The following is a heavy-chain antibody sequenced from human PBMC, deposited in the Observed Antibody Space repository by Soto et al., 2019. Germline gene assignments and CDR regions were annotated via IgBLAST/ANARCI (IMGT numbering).Heavy chain of an antibody. Sequence: PSETLSLTCTVSGGSISSSSYYWGWIRQPPGKGLEWIGSIYYSGSTYYNPSLKSRVTISVDTSKNQFSLKLSSVTAADTAVYYCASRITIFGVDYWGQGTLVTVSS. CDR3: ASRITIFGVDY. CDR2: IYYSGST. V-gene: IGHV4-39*01. J-gene: IGHJ4*02. D-gene: IGHD3-3*01. CDR1: GGSISSSSYY.